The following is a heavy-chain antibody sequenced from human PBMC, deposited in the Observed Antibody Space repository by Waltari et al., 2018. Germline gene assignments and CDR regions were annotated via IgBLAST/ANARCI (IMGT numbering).Heavy chain of an antibody. CDR2: MSPSGRS. CDR3: SPSSSPFPSLPLYYIAL. D-gene: IGHD3-10*01. CDR1: GGSISGYY. J-gene: IGHJ2*01. V-gene: IGHV4-4*07. Sequence: QLYLQESGPGLVKPSEPLSLTCIVSGGSISGYYWPWIRQPVGKGLESIGRMSPSGRSSYNPSLLLLFPLSFSLSPPQFSLSLTSVTASDTAVSFFSPSSSPFPSLPLYYIALW.